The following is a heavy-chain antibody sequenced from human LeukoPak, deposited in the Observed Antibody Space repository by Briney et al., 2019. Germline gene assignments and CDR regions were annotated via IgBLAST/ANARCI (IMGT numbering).Heavy chain of an antibody. J-gene: IGHJ4*02. CDR2: ISAYNGNT. CDR1: GYTFSRYG. Sequence: GASVKVSCKTSGYTFSRYGISWVRQAPGQGLEWMGWISAYNGNTNYAQKFQGRVTMTEDTSTDTAYMELSSLRSEDTAVYYCATERYGQLAPFDYWGQGTLVTVSS. CDR3: ATERYGQLAPFDY. D-gene: IGHD6-6*01. V-gene: IGHV1-18*01.